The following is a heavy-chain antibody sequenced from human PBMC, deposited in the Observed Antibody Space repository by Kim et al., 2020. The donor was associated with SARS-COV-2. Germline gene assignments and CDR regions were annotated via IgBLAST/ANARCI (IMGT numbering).Heavy chain of an antibody. Sequence: SETLSLTCTVSGGSISSGGYYWSWIRQHPGKGLEWIGYIYYSGSTYYNPSLKSRVTISVDTSKNQFSLKLSSVTAADTAVYYCAREGYYYDSSGINWGQGTLVTVSS. CDR2: IYYSGST. CDR1: GGSISSGGYY. J-gene: IGHJ4*02. CDR3: AREGYYYDSSGIN. V-gene: IGHV4-31*03. D-gene: IGHD3-22*01.